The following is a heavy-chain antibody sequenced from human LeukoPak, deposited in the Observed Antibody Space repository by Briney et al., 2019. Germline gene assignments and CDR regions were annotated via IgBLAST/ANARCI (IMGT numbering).Heavy chain of an antibody. CDR2: VSWNSGSI. CDR3: AKGGRLGIVGAITDY. V-gene: IGHV3-9*01. D-gene: IGHD1-26*01. CDR1: GFTFDDYA. J-gene: IGHJ4*02. Sequence: GGSLRLSCAASGFTFDDYAMHWVRHAPGKGLEWVSGVSWNSGSIGYADSVKGRFTISRDNAKNSLYLQMNSLRAEDTALYYCAKGGRLGIVGAITDYWGQGTLVTVPS.